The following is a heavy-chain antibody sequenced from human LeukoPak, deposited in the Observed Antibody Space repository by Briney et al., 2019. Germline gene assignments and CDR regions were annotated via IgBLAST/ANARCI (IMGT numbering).Heavy chain of an antibody. CDR2: IYYSGST. V-gene: IGHV4-30-4*01. D-gene: IGHD3-10*02. Sequence: SETLSLTCTVSGGSISSGDYYWSWIRQPPGKGLEWIGYIYYSGSTYYNPSLKSRVTISVDTSKNQFSLKLSSVTAADTAVYYWARDCSGATYHHRTPHNWFDPWGQGTLVTVSS. CDR1: GGSISSGDYY. CDR3: ARDCSGATYHHRTPHNWFDP. J-gene: IGHJ5*02.